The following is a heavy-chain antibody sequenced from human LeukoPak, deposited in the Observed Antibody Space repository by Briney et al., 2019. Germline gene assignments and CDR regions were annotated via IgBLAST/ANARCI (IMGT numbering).Heavy chain of an antibody. CDR3: ARELEAFDI. CDR1: GVTFSSYA. D-gene: IGHD1-1*01. CDR2: ISYDGSNK. V-gene: IGHV3-30-3*01. Sequence: GRSLRLSCAASGVTFSSYAMHWVRQAPGKGLEWVAVISYDGSNKYYVDSVKGRFTISRDNSKNTLYLQMNSLRAEDTAVYYCARELEAFDIWGQGTMVTVSS. J-gene: IGHJ3*02.